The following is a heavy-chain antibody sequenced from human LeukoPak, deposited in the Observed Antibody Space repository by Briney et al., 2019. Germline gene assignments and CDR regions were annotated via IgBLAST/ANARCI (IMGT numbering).Heavy chain of an antibody. Sequence: GGSLRLSCAASGFTFSSYWMSWVRQAPGKGLEWVANIKQDGSEKYYVDSVKGRFTISRDNAKNSLYLQMNSLRAEDTAVYYCARDVPSGDIVVVPAAKAFDPWGQGTLATVSS. D-gene: IGHD2-2*01. V-gene: IGHV3-7*01. CDR1: GFTFSSYW. J-gene: IGHJ5*02. CDR3: ARDVPSGDIVVVPAAKAFDP. CDR2: IKQDGSEK.